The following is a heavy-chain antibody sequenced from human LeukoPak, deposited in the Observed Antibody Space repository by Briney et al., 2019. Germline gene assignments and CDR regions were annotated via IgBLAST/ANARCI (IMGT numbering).Heavy chain of an antibody. CDR2: ITWNSGSV. CDR3: AKGLGVASLIVDALDM. V-gene: IGHV3-9*03. D-gene: IGHD3/OR15-3a*01. CDR1: GFPFHDYA. J-gene: IGHJ3*02. Sequence: GGSQRLSCAASGFPFHDYAMHWVRQVPGKGLEWVSGITWNSGSVLYADSVRGRFTISRDNAKNSLYLQMNSLRPEDMAFYYCAKGLGVASLIVDALDMWGQATMVTV.